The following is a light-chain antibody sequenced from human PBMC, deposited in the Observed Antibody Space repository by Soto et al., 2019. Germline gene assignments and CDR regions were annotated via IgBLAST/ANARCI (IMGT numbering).Light chain of an antibody. CDR3: QTYDSSLRGVL. Sequence: QSALTQPPSVSGAPGQRVTISCAGGSTNIGAGYDVHWYQHFPGTAPKLLIYGTTSRPSGVPDRFSASKSDTSASLAITGLQAEDEADYYCQTYDSSLRGVLFGGGTKVTVL. V-gene: IGLV1-40*01. CDR2: GTT. J-gene: IGLJ3*02. CDR1: STNIGAGYD.